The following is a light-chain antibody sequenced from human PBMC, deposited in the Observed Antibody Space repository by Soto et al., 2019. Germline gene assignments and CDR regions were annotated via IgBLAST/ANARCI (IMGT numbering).Light chain of an antibody. J-gene: IGKJ2*01. CDR2: GAS. CDR3: QHYVNS. CDR1: QSVSSTY. Sequence: EIVLTQSPGTLSLSPGERATLSCRASQSVSSTYLAWYQQKPGQAPRLLIYGASNRATGIPDRFSGSGSGTDFTLTISRLEPEDFAVYYCQHYVNSFGQGTKLEIK. V-gene: IGKV3-20*01.